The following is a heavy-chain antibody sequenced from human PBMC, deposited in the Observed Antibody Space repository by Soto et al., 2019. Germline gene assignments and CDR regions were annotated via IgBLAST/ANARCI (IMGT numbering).Heavy chain of an antibody. CDR2: KSYDGSNK. CDR1: GFTFSSYA. Sequence: GGSLRLSCAASGFTFSSYAMHWVRQAPGKGLEWVAVKSYDGSNKYYADSVKGRFTISRDNSKNTLYLQMNSLRAEDTAVYYCARDFIVVVPAAMRRYYGMDVWGQGTTVTVSS. J-gene: IGHJ6*02. CDR3: ARDFIVVVPAAMRRYYGMDV. D-gene: IGHD2-2*01. V-gene: IGHV3-30-3*01.